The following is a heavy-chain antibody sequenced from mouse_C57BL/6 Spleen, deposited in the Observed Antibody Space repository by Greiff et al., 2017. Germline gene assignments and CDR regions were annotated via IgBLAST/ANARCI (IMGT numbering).Heavy chain of an antibody. J-gene: IGHJ4*01. Sequence: QVQLKESGAELVRPGASVTLSCKASGYTFTDYEMHWVKQTPVHGLEWIGAIDPETGGTAYNQKFKGKAILTADKSSSTAYMELRSLTSEDSAVYDCTRLQYGNSYYYAMDYWGQGTSVTVST. CDR1: GYTFTDYE. CDR2: IDPETGGT. CDR3: TRLQYGNSYYYAMDY. V-gene: IGHV1-15*01. D-gene: IGHD2-1*01.